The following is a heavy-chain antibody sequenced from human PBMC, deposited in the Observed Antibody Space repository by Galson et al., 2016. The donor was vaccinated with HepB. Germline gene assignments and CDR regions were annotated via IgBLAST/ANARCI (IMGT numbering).Heavy chain of an antibody. V-gene: IGHV3-23*01. D-gene: IGHD3-3*01. Sequence: SLRLPCAASGFTFSSYGMSWVRQAPGKGLEWASAISGSGVSTYYADSVKGRFTISRDNSKNTLYLQVNSLRAEDTAVYFCAKHFPRFGAFDIWGQGTMVTVSS. CDR2: ISGSGVST. CDR3: AKHFPRFGAFDI. CDR1: GFTFSSYG. J-gene: IGHJ3*02.